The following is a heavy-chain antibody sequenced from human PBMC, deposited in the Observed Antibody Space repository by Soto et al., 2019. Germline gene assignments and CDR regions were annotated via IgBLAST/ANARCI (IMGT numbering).Heavy chain of an antibody. D-gene: IGHD2-15*01. CDR2: ISGGSHYM. Sequence: EVQLLESGGDLVQPGGSLRLSCAASGFTFDYYAMIWVRQAPGKGLEWVSHISGGSHYMSYADSVKGRFTIFRDNSNNTLYLQMLSLRAEDTATYYCARDLSEFGGHGDYWGHGTLVTVSS. J-gene: IGHJ4*01. V-gene: IGHV3-23*01. CDR1: GFTFDYYA. CDR3: ARDLSEFGGHGDY.